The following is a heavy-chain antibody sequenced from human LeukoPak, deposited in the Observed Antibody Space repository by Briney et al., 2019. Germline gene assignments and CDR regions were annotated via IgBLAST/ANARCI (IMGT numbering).Heavy chain of an antibody. J-gene: IGHJ4*02. CDR3: TRQELSQGGSGPHYFDY. CDR1: RFTFSNYV. CDR2: ISYDGSDK. V-gene: IGHV3-30*03. Sequence: GGSLRLSCAASRFTFSNYVMHWVRQAPGKGLEWVAVISYDGSDKYYADSVKGRFTISRDNSKNTLYLQMNSLRAEDTAVYYCTRQELSQGGSGPHYFDYWGQGTLVTVSS. D-gene: IGHD2-15*01.